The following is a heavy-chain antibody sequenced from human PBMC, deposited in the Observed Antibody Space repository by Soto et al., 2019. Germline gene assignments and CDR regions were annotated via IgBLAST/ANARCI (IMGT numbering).Heavy chain of an antibody. J-gene: IGHJ6*02. Sequence: GASVKVSCKASGYTFTSYGISWVRQAPGQGLEWMGWISAYNGNTNYAQKLQGRVTMTTDTSTSTAYMELRSLRSDDTAVYYCAREWLRPELSLEMDVWGQGTKVTVSS. CDR3: AREWLRPELSLEMDV. CDR1: GYTFTSYG. V-gene: IGHV1-18*01. D-gene: IGHD5-12*01. CDR2: ISAYNGNT.